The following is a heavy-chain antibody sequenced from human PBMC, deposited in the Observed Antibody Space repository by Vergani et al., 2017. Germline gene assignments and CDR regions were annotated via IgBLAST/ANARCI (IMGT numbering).Heavy chain of an antibody. Sequence: QVQLQESGPGLVKPSGTLSLTCAVSGGSISSSNWWSWVRQPPGKGLEWIGEIYHSGSNNYNPSLKSRVTITVDKSKNQYSLKLGSVTAADTAVYYCAREWYGYWYFDLWGRGTLVTVSS. CDR1: GGSISSSNW. CDR3: AREWYGYWYFDL. D-gene: IGHD2-15*01. J-gene: IGHJ2*01. CDR2: IYHSGSN. V-gene: IGHV4-4*02.